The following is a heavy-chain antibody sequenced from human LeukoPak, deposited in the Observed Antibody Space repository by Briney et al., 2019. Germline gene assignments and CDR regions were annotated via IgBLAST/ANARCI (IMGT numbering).Heavy chain of an antibody. CDR1: GFTFSSYA. D-gene: IGHD3-3*01. CDR2: ISGSGGST. CDR3: AKDHGDFWSGYRSH. Sequence: GGSLRLSCAASGFTFSSYAMSWVRQAPGKGLEWVSAISGSGGSTYYADSVKGRFTISRDNSKNTLYLQMNSLRAEDTAVYYCAKDHGDFWSGYRSHWGQGTLVTVSS. J-gene: IGHJ4*02. V-gene: IGHV3-23*01.